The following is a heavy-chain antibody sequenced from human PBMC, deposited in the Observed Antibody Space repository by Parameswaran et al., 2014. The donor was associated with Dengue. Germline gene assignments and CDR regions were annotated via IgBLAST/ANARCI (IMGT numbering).Heavy chain of an antibody. CDR3: AKDRGFTMIVVVLDY. V-gene: IGHV3-30*18. Sequence: WIRQPPGKGLEWVAVISYDGSNKYYADSVKGRFTISRDNSKNTLYLQMNSLRAEDTAVYYCAKDRGFTMIVVVLDYWGQGTLVTVSS. D-gene: IGHD3-22*01. J-gene: IGHJ4*02. CDR2: ISYDGSNK.